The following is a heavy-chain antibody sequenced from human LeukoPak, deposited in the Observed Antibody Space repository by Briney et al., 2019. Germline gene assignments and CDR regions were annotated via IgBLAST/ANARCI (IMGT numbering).Heavy chain of an antibody. CDR1: GGSISSNNW. CDR2: IYYSGST. V-gene: IGHV4-4*02. Sequence: PSETLSLTCAVSGGSISSNNWWSWVRQPPGKGLEWIGSIYYSGSTYYNPSLKSRVTISVDTSKNQFSLKLSSVTAADTAVYYCARGGYYYYGMDVWGQGTTVTVSS. J-gene: IGHJ6*02. CDR3: ARGGYYYYGMDV.